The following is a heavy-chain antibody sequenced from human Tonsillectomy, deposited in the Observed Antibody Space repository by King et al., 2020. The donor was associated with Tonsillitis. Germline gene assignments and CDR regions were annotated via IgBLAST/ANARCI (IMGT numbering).Heavy chain of an antibody. D-gene: IGHD5-18*01. CDR1: GFNLSSYW. J-gene: IGHJ4*02. CDR3: ARGAGCYTYG. V-gene: IGHV3-74*01. Sequence: EVQLVESGGGLVQPGGSLRLSCAASGFNLSSYWLHWVRQAPGKGLVWVSRINSDGSSISYADSVKGRFTISSDNAKNTLYLPMNSLRVEGTAIYYCARGAGCYTYGWGQGTLVTVSS. CDR2: INSDGSSI.